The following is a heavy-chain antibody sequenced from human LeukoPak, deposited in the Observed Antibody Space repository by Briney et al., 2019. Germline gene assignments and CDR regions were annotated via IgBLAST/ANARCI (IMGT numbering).Heavy chain of an antibody. CDR3: AKKTAKGEGAFDI. V-gene: IGHV3-23*01. J-gene: IGHJ3*02. D-gene: IGHD3-16*01. CDR2: ISGSGVST. Sequence: GGSLRLSCAASGFTFSDYYMSWIRQAPGKGLEWVSAISGSGVSTYYADSVKGRFTISRDNSKNTLYLQMNSLRAEDTAVYYCAKKTAKGEGAFDIWGQGTMVTVSS. CDR1: GFTFSDYY.